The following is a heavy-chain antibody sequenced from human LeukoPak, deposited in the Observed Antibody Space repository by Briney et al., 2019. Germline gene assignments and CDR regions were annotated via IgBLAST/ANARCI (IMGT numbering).Heavy chain of an antibody. CDR3: AREAAGYSSGWYDY. V-gene: IGHV4-31*03. Sequence: SETLSLTCTVSGGSISSGGYYWSWIRQHPGKGLEWIVYIYYSGSTYYNPSLKSRVTISVYTSKNQFSLKLSSVTAADTAVYYCAREAAGYSSGWYDYWGQGTLVTVSS. CDR1: GGSISSGGYY. D-gene: IGHD6-19*01. J-gene: IGHJ4*02. CDR2: IYYSGST.